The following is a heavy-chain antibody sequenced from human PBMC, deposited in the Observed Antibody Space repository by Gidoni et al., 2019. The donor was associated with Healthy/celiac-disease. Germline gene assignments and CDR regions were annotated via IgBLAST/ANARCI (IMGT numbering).Heavy chain of an antibody. V-gene: IGHV4-39*01. CDR2: IYYSGST. CDR1: GGSISSSSYY. D-gene: IGHD1-26*01. Sequence: QLQLQESGPGLVKPSETLSLTYTVSGGSISSSSYYWGWIRQPPGKGLEWIGSIYYSGSTYYNPSLKSRVTISVDTSKNQFSLKLSSVTAADTAVYYCAIIRTLSGSYYADDWYFDLWGRGTLVTVSS. J-gene: IGHJ2*01. CDR3: AIIRTLSGSYYADDWYFDL.